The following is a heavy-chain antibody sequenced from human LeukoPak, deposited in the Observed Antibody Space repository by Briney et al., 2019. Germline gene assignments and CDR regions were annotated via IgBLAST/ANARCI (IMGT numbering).Heavy chain of an antibody. D-gene: IGHD6-13*01. Sequence: GGSLRLSCAASGFTFSGSAMHWVRQASGKGLEWVGRISSKANSYATAYAASVKGRFTISRDDSKNTAYLQMNSLKTEDTAVYYCTRRMGSSWYNFHFYYGMDVWGQGTTVTVSS. V-gene: IGHV3-73*01. CDR1: GFTFSGSA. J-gene: IGHJ6*02. CDR3: TRRMGSSWYNFHFYYGMDV. CDR2: ISSKANSYAT.